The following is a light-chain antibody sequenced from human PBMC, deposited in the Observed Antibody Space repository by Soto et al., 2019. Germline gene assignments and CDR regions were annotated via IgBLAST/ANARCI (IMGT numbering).Light chain of an antibody. CDR2: DVT. CDR3: SSYTSGSTPYV. J-gene: IGLJ1*01. CDR1: SSDVGAYDY. Sequence: QSVLTQPASVSGSPGQSITISCTGTSSDVGAYDYVSWYQQYPGKAPKLIIYDVTDRPSGVSDRFFGSKSCNTASLTISGLQAEDEADYYCSSYTSGSTPYVFGTGTKLTVL. V-gene: IGLV2-14*03.